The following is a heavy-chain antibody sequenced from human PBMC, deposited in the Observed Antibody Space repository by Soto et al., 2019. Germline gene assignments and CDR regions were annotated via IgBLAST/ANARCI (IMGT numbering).Heavy chain of an antibody. J-gene: IGHJ4*02. CDR2: ISGYSGRT. Sequence: QGQLVQSGAEVKKPGASVKVSCRASGYTFTTYGITWVRQAPGQGLEWLGWISGYSGRTTYAQKFLGRVTMTTDTSTSTAYMELTSLRSDDTAVYYCARDGSSWDRLISLDYWGQGTLVTVSS. V-gene: IGHV1-18*01. CDR3: ARDGSSWDRLISLDY. D-gene: IGHD6-13*01. CDR1: GYTFTTYG.